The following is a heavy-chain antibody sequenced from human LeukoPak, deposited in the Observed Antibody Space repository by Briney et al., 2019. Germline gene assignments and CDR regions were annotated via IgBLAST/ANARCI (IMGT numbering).Heavy chain of an antibody. CDR1: GFTFSSYW. CDR2: INSDGSST. CDR3: AKLGMYYDILTGYHDY. Sequence: GGSLRVSCAASGFTFSSYWMHWVRQAPGKGLVWVSRINSDGSSTSYADSVKGRFTISRDNSKNTLYLQMNSLRAEDTAVYYCAKLGMYYDILTGYHDYWGQGTLVTVSS. V-gene: IGHV3-74*01. D-gene: IGHD3-9*01. J-gene: IGHJ4*02.